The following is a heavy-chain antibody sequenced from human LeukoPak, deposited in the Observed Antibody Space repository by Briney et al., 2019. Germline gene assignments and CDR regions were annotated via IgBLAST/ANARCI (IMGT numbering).Heavy chain of an antibody. Sequence: GGSLRLSCAASGFTFSSYAMSWVRQAPGKGLEWVSAISGSGGSTYYADSVKGRFTISRDNSKNTLYLQMNSLRAEDTVVYYCAKDWLLWFGEFDAFDIWGQGTMVTVSS. CDR2: ISGSGGST. CDR1: GFTFSSYA. CDR3: AKDWLLWFGEFDAFDI. J-gene: IGHJ3*02. D-gene: IGHD3-10*01. V-gene: IGHV3-23*01.